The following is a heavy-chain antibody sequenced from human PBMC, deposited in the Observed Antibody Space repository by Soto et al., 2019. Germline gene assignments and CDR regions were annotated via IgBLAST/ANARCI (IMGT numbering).Heavy chain of an antibody. V-gene: IGHV4-4*07. CDR3: VASLAASGLNWLDP. D-gene: IGHD6-13*01. CDR1: GGSISDKY. Sequence: SETLSLTCIVSGGSISDKYWNWVRQPPGKGLEWIGLIFANGHTDYNPSPKSRVTMSVDASKNQFSLRLTSMTAADTAVYYCVASLAASGLNWLDPWGRGTLVTVSS. CDR2: IFANGHT. J-gene: IGHJ5*02.